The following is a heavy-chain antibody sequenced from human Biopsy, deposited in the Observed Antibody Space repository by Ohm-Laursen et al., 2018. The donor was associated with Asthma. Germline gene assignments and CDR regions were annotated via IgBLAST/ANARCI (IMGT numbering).Heavy chain of an antibody. J-gene: IGHJ4*02. D-gene: IGHD2-2*01. CDR3: ARKAGSCISRTCYSLDF. CDR1: GGTFNTYV. Sequence: SVKVSCKTLGGTFNTYVIGWGRQAPGQGLEWMGGINSVFGTTTYPQKFQDRVTITADDSTSTVYMELSSLRSEDTAVYYCARKAGSCISRTCYSLDFWGQGTLVTVSS. CDR2: INSVFGTT. V-gene: IGHV1-69*13.